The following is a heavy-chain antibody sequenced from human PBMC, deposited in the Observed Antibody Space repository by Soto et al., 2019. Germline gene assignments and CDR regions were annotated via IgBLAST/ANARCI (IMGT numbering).Heavy chain of an antibody. CDR1: SFTFSSYS. CDR3: ARDGYCSGGSCYPYYYYGMDV. J-gene: IGHJ6*01. CDR2: ISSSSSTI. V-gene: IGHV3-48*02. D-gene: IGHD2-15*01. Sequence: HPWGSLRVSCASSSFTFSSYSMNWVRQAPGKGLELVSYISSSSSTIYYADSVKGRFTISRDNAKNSLYLQMNSLREEDTAVYYCARDGYCSGGSCYPYYYYGMDVWGQGTTVTVSS.